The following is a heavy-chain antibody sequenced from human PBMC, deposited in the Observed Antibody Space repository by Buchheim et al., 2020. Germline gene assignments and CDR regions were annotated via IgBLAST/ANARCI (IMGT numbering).Heavy chain of an antibody. D-gene: IGHD2-15*01. CDR2: IYYSGST. CDR3: ARDPHLYCSGGSCYAGWFDP. Sequence: QVQLQESGPGLVKPSQTLSLTCTVSGGSISSGDYYWSWIRQPPGKGLEWIGYIYYSGSTYYNPSLKSRVTISVDTSKNQFSLKLSSVTAADTAVYYCARDPHLYCSGGSCYAGWFDPWGQGTL. J-gene: IGHJ5*02. CDR1: GGSISSGDYY. V-gene: IGHV4-30-4*01.